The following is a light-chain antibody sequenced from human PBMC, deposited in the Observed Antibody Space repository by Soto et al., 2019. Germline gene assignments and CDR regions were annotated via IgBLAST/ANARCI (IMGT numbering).Light chain of an antibody. Sequence: NFMLTQPHSVSESPGKTVTISCTRSSGSIARNYVQWYQQRPGSAPTTVIYEDNERPSGVPDRFSGSIDRSSNSASLTISGLETEDEADYYCQSYDSTSWVFGGGTQLTVL. J-gene: IGLJ3*02. CDR2: EDN. CDR1: SGSIARNY. CDR3: QSYDSTSWV. V-gene: IGLV6-57*04.